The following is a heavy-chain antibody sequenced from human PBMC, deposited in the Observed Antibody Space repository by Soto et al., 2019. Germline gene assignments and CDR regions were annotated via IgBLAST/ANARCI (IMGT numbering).Heavy chain of an antibody. D-gene: IGHD3-16*02. CDR2: IIPVFAST. Sequence: QVHLVQSGAEVKKPASSVKVSCQASGGTFSTYGITWVRQAPGHGLEWMGAIIPVFASTSSAQLFRGRLSITADEVSSTAYMELSGLTSEDTAVYYCATAGFRCTAIQQVEHWGQGTRVTVS. CDR1: GGTFSTYG. CDR3: ATAGFRCTAIQQVEH. V-gene: IGHV1-69*01. J-gene: IGHJ4*02.